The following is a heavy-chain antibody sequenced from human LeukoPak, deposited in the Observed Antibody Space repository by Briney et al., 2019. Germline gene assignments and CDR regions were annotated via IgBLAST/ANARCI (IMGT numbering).Heavy chain of an antibody. CDR1: RFTFRNYG. J-gene: IGHJ4*02. Sequence: SGGSLRLSCAASRFTFRNYGMHWVRQAPGKGLEWVAVIWYDGSNQVYADSVKGRFTVSRDNSKNTLHLQMNSLRAEDTAVYYCARDRGGLHYFGCWGQGTLVTISS. CDR3: ARDRGGLHYFGC. D-gene: IGHD3-10*01. CDR2: IWYDGSNQ. V-gene: IGHV3-33*01.